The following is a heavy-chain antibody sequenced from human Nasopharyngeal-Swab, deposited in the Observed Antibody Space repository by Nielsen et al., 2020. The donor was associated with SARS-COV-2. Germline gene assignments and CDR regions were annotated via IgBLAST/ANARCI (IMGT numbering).Heavy chain of an antibody. J-gene: IGHJ4*02. CDR2: ISGSGGSA. CDR3: AKDGRYYASGSHPFDY. V-gene: IGHV3-23*01. Sequence: GGSLRLSCVASGFTFSTYAMSWVRKAPGKGLDWVSAISGSGGSAYYADSVKGRFTISRDNSKNTVYLQMNTLRAEDTAAYYCAKDGRYYASGSHPFDYWGQGTLVTVSS. D-gene: IGHD3-10*01. CDR1: GFTFSTYA.